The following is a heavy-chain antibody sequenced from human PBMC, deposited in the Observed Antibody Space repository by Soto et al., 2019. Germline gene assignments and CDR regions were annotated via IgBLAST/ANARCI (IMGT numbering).Heavy chain of an antibody. Sequence: GGSLGLSCAASGFNFSNHWMHWVRQRPAEGLVWVSRITSDGKSKSYAESVKGRFAISRDNAKNTLYLQMNGLTAEDTAVYYCARESGDWPLNWFDPWGQGTLVTV. CDR3: ARESGDWPLNWFDP. CDR2: ITSDGKSK. CDR1: GFNFSNHW. D-gene: IGHD2-21*02. V-gene: IGHV3-74*01. J-gene: IGHJ5*02.